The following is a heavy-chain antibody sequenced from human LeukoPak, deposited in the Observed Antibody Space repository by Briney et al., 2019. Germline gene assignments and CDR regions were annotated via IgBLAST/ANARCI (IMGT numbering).Heavy chain of an antibody. J-gene: IGHJ4*02. Sequence: SETLSLACTVSGGSISSYYWSWIRQPPGKGLEWIGYIYYSGSTNYNPSLKSRVTISVDTSKNQFSLKLSSVTAADTAVYYCARVGYYYGSGSYYNVIDYWGQGTLVTVSS. CDR3: ARVGYYYGSGSYYNVIDY. CDR1: GGSISSYY. CDR2: IYYSGST. D-gene: IGHD3-10*01. V-gene: IGHV4-59*01.